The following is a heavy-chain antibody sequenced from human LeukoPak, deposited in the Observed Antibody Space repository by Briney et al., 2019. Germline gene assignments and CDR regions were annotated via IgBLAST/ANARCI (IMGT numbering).Heavy chain of an antibody. D-gene: IGHD2-8*01. Sequence: GGSLRLSCAASGFTFSSYWMHWVRQAPGKGLVWVSRINSDGSSTSYADSVKGRFTISRDNAKNTLYLQMNSLRAEDTAVYYCARVQGHPPNGLDIWGQGTMVTVSS. CDR2: INSDGSST. CDR1: GFTFSSYW. V-gene: IGHV3-74*01. J-gene: IGHJ3*02. CDR3: ARVQGHPPNGLDI.